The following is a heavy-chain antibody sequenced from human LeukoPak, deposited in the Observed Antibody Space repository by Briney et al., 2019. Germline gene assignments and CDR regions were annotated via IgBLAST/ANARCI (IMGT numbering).Heavy chain of an antibody. V-gene: IGHV1-18*04. CDR3: ARDQIPYCGGDCSIDP. CDR2: ISAYNGNT. J-gene: IGHJ5*02. Sequence: ASVKVSCKASGYTFTGYYMHWVRQAPGQGLEWMGWISAYNGNTNYAQKLQGRVTMTTDTSTSTAYMELRSLRSDDTAVYYCARDQIPYCGGDCSIDPWGQGTLVTVSS. CDR1: GYTFTGYY. D-gene: IGHD2-21*02.